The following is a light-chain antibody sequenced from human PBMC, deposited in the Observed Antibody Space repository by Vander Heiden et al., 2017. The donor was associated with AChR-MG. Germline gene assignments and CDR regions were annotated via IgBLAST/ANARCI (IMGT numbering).Light chain of an antibody. Sequence: EIVLTQSQATLSLSPGERATLSCRASQSVSSYLAWYQQKPGQAPRLLIYDASNRATGIPARFSGSGSGTDFTLTISSREPEDFAVYYCQQRSNWPRTFGQGTKLEIK. CDR2: DAS. J-gene: IGKJ2*01. V-gene: IGKV3-11*01. CDR1: QSVSSY. CDR3: QQRSNWPRT.